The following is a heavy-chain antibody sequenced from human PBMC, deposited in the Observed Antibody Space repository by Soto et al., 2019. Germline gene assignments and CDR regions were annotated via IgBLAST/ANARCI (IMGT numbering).Heavy chain of an antibody. J-gene: IGHJ4*02. CDR1: GYSFTSYW. D-gene: IGHD3-22*01. Sequence: GESLKISCKGSGYSFTSYWIGCVRQMPWKGLEWMGLINPSDSGIRYSPSFQGQVTISADKAISTAYLQWSSLEASDSAMYYCVRPDSSGYYVYWAQGTLVTVSS. CDR3: VRPDSSGYYVY. CDR2: INPSDSGI. V-gene: IGHV5-51*01.